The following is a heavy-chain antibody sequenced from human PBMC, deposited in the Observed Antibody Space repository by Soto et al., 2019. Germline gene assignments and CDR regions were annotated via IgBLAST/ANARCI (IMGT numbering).Heavy chain of an antibody. CDR3: AMDRPYSSSWYGDY. D-gene: IGHD6-13*01. Sequence: AASVKVSCKASGGTFSSYAISWVRQAAGQGLEWMGGIIPIFGTANYAQKFQGRVTITADESTSTAYMELSSLRSEDTAVYYCAMDRPYSSSWYGDYWGQGTLVTGSS. CDR2: IIPIFGTA. J-gene: IGHJ4*02. CDR1: GGTFSSYA. V-gene: IGHV1-69*13.